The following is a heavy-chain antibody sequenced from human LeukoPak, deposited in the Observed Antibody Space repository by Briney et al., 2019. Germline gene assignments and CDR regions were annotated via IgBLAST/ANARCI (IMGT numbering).Heavy chain of an antibody. CDR1: GGSISSYY. Sequence: SETLSLTCTVYGGSISSYYWSWLRQPPGKGLEWIGYSYYSGSTNYNPCLKSRVTISVDTSKNQFSLKLSPVTAADTAVYYCARSGSWYAFDIWGQGTMVTVSS. V-gene: IGHV4-59*08. CDR3: ARSGSWYAFDI. D-gene: IGHD6-13*01. J-gene: IGHJ3*02. CDR2: SYYSGST.